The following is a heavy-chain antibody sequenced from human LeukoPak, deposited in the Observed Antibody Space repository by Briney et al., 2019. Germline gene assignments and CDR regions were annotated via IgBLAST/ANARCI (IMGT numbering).Heavy chain of an antibody. Sequence: KPSETLSLTCAVSGESFTVYFWTWLRQPPGKGLEWIGQINHSGATNYNPSLKSRATISVDTSSHQFSLKLTSVTAADTAVYYCARGGMPTDYWGQGTLVTVSS. D-gene: IGHD2-2*01. V-gene: IGHV4-34*01. CDR2: INHSGAT. CDR1: GESFTVYF. J-gene: IGHJ4*02. CDR3: ARGGMPTDY.